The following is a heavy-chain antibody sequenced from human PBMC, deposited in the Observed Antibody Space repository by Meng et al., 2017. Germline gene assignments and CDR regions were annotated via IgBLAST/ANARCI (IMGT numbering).Heavy chain of an antibody. CDR1: GGSFSGYY. Sequence: QGPAKRWGAGLLDPSEPRALTCAVDGGSFSGYYLSWIRQPPGKGLEWIGEIHYSGSTNYNPSLKSRVTISVDTSKNQFSLKLSSVTAADTAVYYCARRGIAARPFYYWGQGTLVTVSS. D-gene: IGHD6-6*01. CDR3: ARRGIAARPFYY. CDR2: IHYSGST. V-gene: IGHV4-34*02. J-gene: IGHJ4*02.